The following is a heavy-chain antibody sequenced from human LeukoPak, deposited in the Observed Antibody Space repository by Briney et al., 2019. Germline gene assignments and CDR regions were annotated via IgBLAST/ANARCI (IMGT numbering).Heavy chain of an antibody. D-gene: IGHD2-8*01. CDR3: ARRPYCTNGVCYGELGFDP. CDR1: GYTFTSYA. J-gene: IGHJ5*02. CDR2: INTNTGNP. Sequence: RASVKVSCKASGYTFTSYAMNWVRQAPGQGLEWMGWINTNTGNPTYAQGFTGRFVFSLDTSVSTAYLQISSLKAEDTAVYYCARRPYCTNGVCYGELGFDPWGQGTLVTVSS. V-gene: IGHV7-4-1*02.